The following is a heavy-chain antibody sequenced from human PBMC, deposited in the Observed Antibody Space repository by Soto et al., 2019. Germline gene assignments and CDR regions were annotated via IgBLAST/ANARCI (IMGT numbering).Heavy chain of an antibody. V-gene: IGHV3-23*01. CDR2: ISHSGDRT. CDR3: PRGVMEFDY. CDR1: GFTFTSYA. Sequence: WVLRLSCAASGFTFTSYAMSWVRQAPGKGLEWVSGISHSGDRTYYADSVKGRFTISRDNSKNTLNLQMNSLRAEETAVYYCPRGVMEFDYWGQGILVTVSS. D-gene: IGHD3-10*01. J-gene: IGHJ4*02.